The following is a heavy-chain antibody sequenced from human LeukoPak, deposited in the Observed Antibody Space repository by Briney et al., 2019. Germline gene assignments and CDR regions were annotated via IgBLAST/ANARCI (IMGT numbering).Heavy chain of an antibody. CDR2: ISWNSGTI. CDR1: GFTFSEYA. V-gene: IGHV3-9*01. D-gene: IGHD5-18*01. CDR3: ARGTDRDYSFGGDY. Sequence: GGSLRLSCAASGFTFSEYAMQWVRQAPGKGLEWVSGISWNSGTIGYADSVRGRFTISRDNAKNSLYLQMSSLRVEDTAFYYCARGTDRDYSFGGDYGGRGAWSPSPQ. J-gene: IGHJ4*02.